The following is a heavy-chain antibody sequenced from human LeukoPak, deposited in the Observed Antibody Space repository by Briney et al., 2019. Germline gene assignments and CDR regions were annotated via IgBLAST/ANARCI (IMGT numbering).Heavy chain of an antibody. Sequence: ASVTVSFTASGYTFTGYYLHWVRQPPAQGLEWMGWINPNSGGTNYAQKFQGRVTMTRDTSIRTAYMELSRLRSDDTAVYYCASLGGGNSKNYFDYWGQGTLVTVSS. CDR3: ASLGGGNSKNYFDY. CDR2: INPNSGGT. D-gene: IGHD4-23*01. J-gene: IGHJ4*02. V-gene: IGHV1-2*02. CDR1: GYTFTGYY.